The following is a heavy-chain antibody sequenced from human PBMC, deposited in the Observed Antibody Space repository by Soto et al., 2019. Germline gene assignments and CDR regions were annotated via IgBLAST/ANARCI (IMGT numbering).Heavy chain of an antibody. J-gene: IGHJ4*02. CDR1: GGSISSYY. Sequence: PSETLSLTCTVSGGSISSYYWSWIRQPPGKGLEWIGYVYYSGSTNCNPSLKSRVTISVDTSKNQFSLKVSSVTAADTAVYYCASDSSGSYYFVYWGQGTLVTVS. CDR3: ASDSSGSYYFVY. CDR2: VYYSGST. V-gene: IGHV4-59*01. D-gene: IGHD6-19*01.